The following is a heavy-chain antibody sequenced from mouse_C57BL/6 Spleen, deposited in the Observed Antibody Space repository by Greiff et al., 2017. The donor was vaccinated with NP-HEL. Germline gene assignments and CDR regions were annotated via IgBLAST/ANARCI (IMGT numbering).Heavy chain of an antibody. CDR2: IHPNSGST. Sequence: QVQLQQPGAELVKPGASVKLSCKASGYTFTSYWMHWVKQRPGQGLEWIGMIHPNSGSTNYNEKFKSKATLTVDKSSSTAYMQLSSLTSEDSAVYYCARGDWEGGKNFDYWGQGTTLTVSS. V-gene: IGHV1-64*01. CDR1: GYTFTSYW. CDR3: ARGDWEGGKNFDY. D-gene: IGHD4-1*01. J-gene: IGHJ2*01.